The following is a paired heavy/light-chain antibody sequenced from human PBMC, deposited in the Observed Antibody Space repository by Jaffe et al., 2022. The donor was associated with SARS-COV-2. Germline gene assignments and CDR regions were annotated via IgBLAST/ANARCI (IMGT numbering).Heavy chain of an antibody. J-gene: IGHJ2*01. Sequence: QVHLVESGGGVVQPGKSLKLSCAASGFIFSHYGIHWVRQAPGKGLEWVSAIQSDGSKKYYADSVQGRFTISRDRNTVELQMNSLRAEDTAVYYCARDSDTSGSIWYFDLWGRGTLVTVSS. CDR3: ARDSDTSGSIWYFDL. D-gene: IGHD3-22*01. CDR1: GFIFSHYG. CDR2: IQSDGSKK. V-gene: IGHV3-33*05.
Light chain of an antibody. Sequence: SSELTQDPAVSVALGETVRITCQGDSLRSYYASWYQQKPGQAPLLVIYAKNNRPSGIPDRFSGFSSGNTASLTITGAQAEDEADYYCCSRDSFGNQLVFGGGTKLTVL. V-gene: IGLV3-19*01. J-gene: IGLJ2*01. CDR2: AKN. CDR1: SLRSYY. CDR3: CSRDSFGNQLV.